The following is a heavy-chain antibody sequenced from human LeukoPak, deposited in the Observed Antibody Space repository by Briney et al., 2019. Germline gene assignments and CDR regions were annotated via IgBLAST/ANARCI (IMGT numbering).Heavy chain of an antibody. D-gene: IGHD3-22*01. CDR2: MTSSGTNI. V-gene: IGHV3-23*01. CDR1: GFTFSNYA. J-gene: IGHJ6*02. Sequence: GGSLRLSCAASGFTFSNYAMNWVRQAPGKGLEWVSAMTSSGTNIFYADSVKGRFTISRDNSKNTLYLQMNSLRAEDTAVYYCARAPYSSGYFRGMDVWGQGTTVTVSS. CDR3: ARAPYSSGYFRGMDV.